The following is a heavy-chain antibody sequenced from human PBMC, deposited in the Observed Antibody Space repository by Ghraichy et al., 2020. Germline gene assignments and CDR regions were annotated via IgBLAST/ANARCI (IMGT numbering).Heavy chain of an antibody. V-gene: IGHV1-18*01. CDR3: AREAPRSGDFWSGYYLPEDYYYGMDV. J-gene: IGHJ6*02. D-gene: IGHD3-3*01. Sequence: ASVKVSCKASGYTFTSYGISWVRQAPGQGLEWMGWISAYNGNTNYAQKLQGRVTMTTDTSTSTAYMELRSLRSDDTAVYYCAREAPRSGDFWSGYYLPEDYYYGMDVWGQGTTVTVSS. CDR1: GYTFTSYG. CDR2: ISAYNGNT.